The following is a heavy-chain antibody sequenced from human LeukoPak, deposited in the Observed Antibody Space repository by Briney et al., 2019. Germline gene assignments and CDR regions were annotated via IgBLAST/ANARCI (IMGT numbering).Heavy chain of an antibody. CDR3: ARSSNSNSYFDY. V-gene: IGHV3-53*01. CDR2: IYSGDST. D-gene: IGHD6-13*01. J-gene: IGHJ4*02. CDR1: GFTVSSNS. Sequence: PGGSLRLSCAASGFTVSSNSMSWVRQAPGKGLEWVSVIYSGDSTFYADSMKGRFTISRDNSKNTLYLQIDSLRAEDTAMYYCARSSNSNSYFDYWGQGTLVTVSS.